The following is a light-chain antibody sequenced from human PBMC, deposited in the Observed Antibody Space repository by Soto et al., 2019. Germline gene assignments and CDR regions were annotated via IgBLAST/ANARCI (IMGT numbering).Light chain of an antibody. CDR3: QQYNSYWT. Sequence: PSTLSASVGDRVTITCRASQTIDSWLAWYQQRPGKPPNLLIYKASTLASGVPSRFSGSGSGTDFTLTISCLQSEDFATYYCQQYNSYWTFGQGTKVDIK. CDR2: KAS. J-gene: IGKJ1*01. V-gene: IGKV1-5*03. CDR1: QTIDSW.